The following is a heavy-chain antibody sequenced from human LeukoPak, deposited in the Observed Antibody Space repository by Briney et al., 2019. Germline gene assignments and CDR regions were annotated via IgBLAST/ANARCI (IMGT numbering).Heavy chain of an antibody. V-gene: IGHV3-30*18. Sequence: PGRSLRLSCAASGFTFSSYGMHWVRQTPGKGLEWVAVISYDGSNKYYADSVKGRFTISRDNSKNTLHLQMNSLRAEDTAVYYCAKDYYGSGSSFFDYWGQGTLVTVSS. CDR3: AKDYYGSGSSFFDY. CDR2: ISYDGSNK. J-gene: IGHJ4*02. D-gene: IGHD3-10*01. CDR1: GFTFSSYG.